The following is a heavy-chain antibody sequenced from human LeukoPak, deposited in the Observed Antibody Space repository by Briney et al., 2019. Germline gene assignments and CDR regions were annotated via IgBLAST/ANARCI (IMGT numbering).Heavy chain of an antibody. V-gene: IGHV4-59*12. CDR1: GGSISSYY. D-gene: IGHD3-9*01. J-gene: IGHJ4*02. CDR3: ARGVRYFDWIDC. Sequence: SETLSLTCTVSGGSISSYYWSWIRQPPGKGLEWIGSIYYSGSTYYNPSLKSRVTISVDTSKNQFSLKLSSVTAADTAVYYCARGVRYFDWIDCWGQGTLVTVSS. CDR2: IYYSGST.